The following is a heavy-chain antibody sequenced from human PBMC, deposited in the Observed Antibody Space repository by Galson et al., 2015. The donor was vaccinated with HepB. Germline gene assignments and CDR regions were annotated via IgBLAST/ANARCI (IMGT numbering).Heavy chain of an antibody. CDR2: ISGSADTT. CDR3: AKGTYDDYRGFGY. V-gene: IGHV3-23*01. J-gene: IGHJ4*02. Sequence: SLRLSCAASGFTFSSYVMNWVRQAPGKGLEWVSSISGSADTTYYADSVNGRFSISRDNSKNTLYLQLNSLTVEDTAEYFCAKGTYDDYRGFGYWGQGTLVTVSS. CDR1: GFTFSSYV. D-gene: IGHD4-17*01.